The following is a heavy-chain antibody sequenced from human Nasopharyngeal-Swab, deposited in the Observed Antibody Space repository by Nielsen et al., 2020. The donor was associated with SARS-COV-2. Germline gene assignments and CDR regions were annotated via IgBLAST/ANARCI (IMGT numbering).Heavy chain of an antibody. CDR1: GFTFTNYA. V-gene: IGHV3-23*01. D-gene: IGHD3-22*01. CDR2: ISGNGGST. J-gene: IGHJ4*02. CDR3: AKRDDYYESSGLGD. Sequence: GESLKISCAASGFTFTNYAMSWVRQAPGKGLEWVSAISGNGGSTSSADSVKGRFTISRDNSKNTLYLQMNSLRAEDTAVYYCAKRDDYYESSGLGDWGQGTLVTVSS.